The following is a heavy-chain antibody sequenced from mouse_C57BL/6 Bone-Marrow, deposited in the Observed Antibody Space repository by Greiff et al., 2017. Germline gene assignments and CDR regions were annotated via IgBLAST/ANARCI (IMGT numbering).Heavy chain of an antibody. D-gene: IGHD1-1*01. Sequence: VQLQQSGPELVKPGDSVKISCKASGYSFTGYFMNWVMQSHGKSLEWIGRINPYNGDTFYNQKFKGKATLTVDKSSRPDHMELRGLTSEVSAVYYCARVGYYGSSYPSYWYFDVWGTGTTVTVSS. CDR1: GYSFTGYF. V-gene: IGHV1-20*01. J-gene: IGHJ1*03. CDR2: INPYNGDT. CDR3: ARVGYYGSSYPSYWYFDV.